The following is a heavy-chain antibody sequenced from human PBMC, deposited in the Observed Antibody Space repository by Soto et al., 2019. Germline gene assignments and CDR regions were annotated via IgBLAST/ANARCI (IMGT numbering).Heavy chain of an antibody. Sequence: QVQLQESGPGLVKPSQTLSLTCTVSGDSISSGGYYWSWIRQHPGKGLEWIGYIYYSGSTYYNPSLKSRVTISVDTSKNQFSLKLGSVTAADTAVYFCARWVRYCSSTSCYAYFDYWGQGTLVTVSS. J-gene: IGHJ4*02. V-gene: IGHV4-31*03. CDR2: IYYSGST. CDR3: ARWVRYCSSTSCYAYFDY. D-gene: IGHD2-2*01. CDR1: GDSISSGGYY.